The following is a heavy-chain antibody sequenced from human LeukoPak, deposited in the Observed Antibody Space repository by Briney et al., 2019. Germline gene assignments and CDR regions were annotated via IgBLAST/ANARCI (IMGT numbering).Heavy chain of an antibody. Sequence: GRSLRLSCAASGFTFSSYAMHWVRQAPGKGLEWVAVISYDGSNKYYADSVKGRFTISRDNSKNTLYLQMNSLRAEDTAVYYCARDGATVEYYYYMDVWGKGTTVTVSS. J-gene: IGHJ6*03. CDR2: ISYDGSNK. D-gene: IGHD4-23*01. CDR3: ARDGATVEYYYYMDV. V-gene: IGHV3-30*04. CDR1: GFTFSSYA.